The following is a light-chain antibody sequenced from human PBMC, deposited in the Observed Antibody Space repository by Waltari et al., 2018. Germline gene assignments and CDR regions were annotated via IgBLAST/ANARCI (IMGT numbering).Light chain of an antibody. V-gene: IGKV1-5*03. J-gene: IGKJ1*01. CDR3: QQYNSYSWT. CDR1: QSISSW. Sequence: DIQMTQSPSTLSASVGDRVTITGRASQSISSWLAWYQQKPEKAPKLLIYKASSLESGVPSRFSGSGSETEFTLTISSLQPDDFATYYFQQYNSYSWTFGQGTKVEIK. CDR2: KAS.